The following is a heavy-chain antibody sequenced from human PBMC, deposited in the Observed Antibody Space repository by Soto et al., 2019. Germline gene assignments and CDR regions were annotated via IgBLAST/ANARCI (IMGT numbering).Heavy chain of an antibody. CDR2: IWYDGSNT. Sequence: TGGSLRLSCAASGFSFSSYAMHWVRQAPGKGLEWVGFIWYDGSNTFYAESVKGRFTISRDISKNTLYLQMNSLRPEDTAVYYCAKDLGYRVGNYYFGMDVWGQGTTVTVSS. CDR3: AKDLGYRVGNYYFGMDV. D-gene: IGHD4-4*01. V-gene: IGHV3-30*02. J-gene: IGHJ6*02. CDR1: GFSFSSYA.